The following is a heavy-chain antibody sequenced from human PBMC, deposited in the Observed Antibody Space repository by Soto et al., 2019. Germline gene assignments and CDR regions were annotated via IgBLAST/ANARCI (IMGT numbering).Heavy chain of an antibody. CDR1: GGSISSSNW. Sequence: QVQLQESGPGLVKPSGTLSLTCGVSGGSISSSNWWSWVRQPPGKRLEWIGEIYHSGSTNYNPSLKSRVTISVDKSKNQFSLKLSSVTAADTAVYYCARDRSGYCSSTSCYPLPYNWFDPWGQGTLVTVSS. CDR3: ARDRSGYCSSTSCYPLPYNWFDP. V-gene: IGHV4-4*02. D-gene: IGHD2-2*01. J-gene: IGHJ5*02. CDR2: IYHSGST.